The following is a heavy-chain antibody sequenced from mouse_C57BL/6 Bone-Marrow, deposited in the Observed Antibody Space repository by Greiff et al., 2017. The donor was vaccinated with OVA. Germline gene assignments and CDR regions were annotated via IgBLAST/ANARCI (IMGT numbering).Heavy chain of an antibody. CDR1: GYTFTSYW. Sequence: QVQLQQPGAELVRPGTSVKLSCKASGYTFTSYWMHWVKQRPGQGLEWIGVIDPSDSYTNYNQKFKGQATLTVDTSSSTAYMQLSSLTSEDSAGYYCARSHFYGSSYRRGYWYFDVWGTGTTVTVSS. J-gene: IGHJ1*03. D-gene: IGHD1-1*01. V-gene: IGHV1-59*01. CDR2: IDPSDSYT. CDR3: ARSHFYGSSYRRGYWYFDV.